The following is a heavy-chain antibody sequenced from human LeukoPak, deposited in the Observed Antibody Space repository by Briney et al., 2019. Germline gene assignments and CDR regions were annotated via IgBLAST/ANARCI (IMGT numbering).Heavy chain of an antibody. CDR1: GGSFSGYY. CDR2: VNHSGST. CDR3: ARAPISSSAFDI. D-gene: IGHD3-3*01. V-gene: IGHV4-34*01. J-gene: IGHJ3*02. Sequence: SETLSLTCAVYGGSFSGYYWSWIRQPPGKGLEWIGKVNHSGSTNYNPSLKSRVTISVDTSKNQFSLKLSSVTAADTAVYYCARAPISSSAFDIWGQGTMVTVSS.